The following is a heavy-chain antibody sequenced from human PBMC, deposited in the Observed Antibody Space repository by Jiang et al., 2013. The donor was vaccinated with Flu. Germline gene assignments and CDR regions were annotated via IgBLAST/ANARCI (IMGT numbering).Heavy chain of an antibody. CDR3: ARQEFSSSPFDY. CDR1: GGSISSSSYY. CDR2: IYYSGST. J-gene: IGHJ4*02. Sequence: GSGLVKPSETLSLTCTVSGGSISSSSYYWHWIRLPPGKGLEWIGSIYYSGSTFYNPSLRSRVTISVDTSRNQFSLKLSSVTAADTAVYYCARQEFSSSPFDYWGQGTLVTVSS. D-gene: IGHD6-6*01. V-gene: IGHV4-39*01.